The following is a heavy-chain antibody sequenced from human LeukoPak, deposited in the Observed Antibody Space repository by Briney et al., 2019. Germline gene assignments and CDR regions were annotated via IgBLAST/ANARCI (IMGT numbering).Heavy chain of an antibody. Sequence: GGSLRLSCVASGFTFSTYGMHWVRQAPGKGLEWVAAISFDGSDNNYADSVKGRFTIARDNSKNTLSLQMNSLRAEDTAVYFCARDRDGSPPSYYFDCWGQGTLVTVSS. V-gene: IGHV3-30*03. CDR2: ISFDGSDN. D-gene: IGHD1-26*01. CDR1: GFTFSTYG. CDR3: ARDRDGSPPSYYFDC. J-gene: IGHJ4*02.